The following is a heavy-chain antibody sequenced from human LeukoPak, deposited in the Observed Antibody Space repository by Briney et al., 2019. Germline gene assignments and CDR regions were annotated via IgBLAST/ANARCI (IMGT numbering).Heavy chain of an antibody. CDR2: IYYSGST. D-gene: IGHD5-12*01. CDR1: GGSISSYY. V-gene: IGHV4-59*01. Sequence: SETLSLTCTVSGGSISSYYWSWIRQPPGKGLEWIGYIYYSGSTNYNPSLKSRVTISVDTSKNQFSLKLSSVTAADTAVYYCARGLATGGAESWYFDLWGRGTLVTVSS. CDR3: ARGLATGGAESWYFDL. J-gene: IGHJ2*01.